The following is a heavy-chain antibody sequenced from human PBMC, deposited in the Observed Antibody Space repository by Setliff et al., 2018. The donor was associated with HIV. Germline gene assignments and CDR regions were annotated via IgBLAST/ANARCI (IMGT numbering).Heavy chain of an antibody. J-gene: IGHJ3*02. CDR3: ARADSSSWFFATFDI. CDR1: GDSINSGDYY. CDR2: IYHSGST. D-gene: IGHD6-13*01. Sequence: PSETLSLTCTVSGDSINSGDYYWSWSRQPPGKGLEWIGYIYHSGSTHYNPSLNSRVAFSVDTSKNQFSLKLYSVTVADTAFYYCARADSSSWFFATFDIWGQGTMVTVSS. V-gene: IGHV4-30-4*01.